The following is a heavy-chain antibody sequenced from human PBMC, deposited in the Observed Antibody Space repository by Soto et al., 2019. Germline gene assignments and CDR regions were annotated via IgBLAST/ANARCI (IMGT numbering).Heavy chain of an antibody. Sequence: PSDTRSLTSAVHGGSFSGYYWSWVRQPPGKGLEWIGEINHSGSTNYNPSLKSRVTISVDTSKNQFSLKLSSVTAADTAVYYCARGGLKQKLYNWFDPWGQGTLVTVSS. CDR1: GGSFSGYY. V-gene: IGHV4-34*01. CDR2: INHSGST. J-gene: IGHJ5*02. CDR3: ARGGLKQKLYNWFDP. D-gene: IGHD5-12*01.